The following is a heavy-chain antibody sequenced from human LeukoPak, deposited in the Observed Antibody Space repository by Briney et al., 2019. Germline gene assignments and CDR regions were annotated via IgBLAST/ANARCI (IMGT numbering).Heavy chain of an antibody. CDR3: ARVSKIAAAGTGGY. CDR2: IIPIFGTA. D-gene: IGHD6-13*01. V-gene: IGHV1-69*05. J-gene: IGHJ4*02. Sequence: ASVKVSCKASGGTFSSYAISWVRQAPGQGLEWMGGIIPIFGTANYAQKFQGRVTITTDESTSTAYMELSSLRSEDTAVYYCARVSKIAAAGTGGYWGQGTLVTVSS. CDR1: GGTFSSYA.